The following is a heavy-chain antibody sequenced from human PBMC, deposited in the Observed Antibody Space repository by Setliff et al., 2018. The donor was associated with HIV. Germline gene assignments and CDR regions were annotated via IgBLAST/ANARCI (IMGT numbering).Heavy chain of an antibody. CDR2: VNHSEST. CDR1: GGSFSGYY. J-gene: IGHJ6*03. Sequence: TLSLTCAVYGGSFSGYYWSWIRQPPGKGLEWIGEVNHSESTNYNPSLKSRVTISVDTSKNQFSLRLSSVTAADTAVYYCARGRNRGEYYYYYMDVWGKGTAVTVSS. V-gene: IGHV4-34*01. D-gene: IGHD3-16*01. CDR3: ARGRNRGEYYYYYMDV.